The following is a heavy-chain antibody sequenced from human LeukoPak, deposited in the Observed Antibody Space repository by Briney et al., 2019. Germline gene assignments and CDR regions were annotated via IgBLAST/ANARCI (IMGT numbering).Heavy chain of an antibody. CDR3: LGYCSGGSCYSGGN. CDR2: VRGSSSDT. D-gene: IGHD2-15*01. Sequence: GGSLRLSCAASGFTFSTYGMSWARQAPGKGLEWVSAVRGSSSDTYYADSVKGRFTISRDNSKNTQSLQMNRLRAEDTAVYYCLGYCSGGSCYSGGNWGQGTLVTVSS. V-gene: IGHV3-23*01. J-gene: IGHJ4*02. CDR1: GFTFSTYG.